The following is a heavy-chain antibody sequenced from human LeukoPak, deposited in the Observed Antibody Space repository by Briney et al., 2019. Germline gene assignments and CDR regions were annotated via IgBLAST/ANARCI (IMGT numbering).Heavy chain of an antibody. Sequence: GSLRLSCAAPGFTFSSYAMSWVRQAPGKGLEWVSAISGSGGSTYYADSVKGRFTISRDNSKNTLYLQMNSLRAEDTAVYYCTIDTVTTMFDYWGQGTLVTVSS. J-gene: IGHJ4*02. CDR1: GFTFSSYA. D-gene: IGHD4-17*01. CDR2: ISGSGGST. V-gene: IGHV3-23*01. CDR3: TIDTVTTMFDY.